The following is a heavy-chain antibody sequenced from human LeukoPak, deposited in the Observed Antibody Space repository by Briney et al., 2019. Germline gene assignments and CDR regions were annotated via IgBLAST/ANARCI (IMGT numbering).Heavy chain of an antibody. J-gene: IGHJ4*02. V-gene: IGHV4-34*01. CDR2: INHSGST. CDR3: ARVDRIAVAGSCYFDY. Sequence: SETLSLTCAVYGGSLSGYYWSWIRQPPGKGLEWIGEINHSGSTNYNPSLKSRVTISVDTSKNQFSLKLSSVTAADTAVYYCARVDRIAVAGSCYFDYWGQGTLVTVSS. CDR1: GGSLSGYY. D-gene: IGHD6-19*01.